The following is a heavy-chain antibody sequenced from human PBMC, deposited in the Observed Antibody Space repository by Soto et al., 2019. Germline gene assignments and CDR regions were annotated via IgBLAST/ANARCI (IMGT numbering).Heavy chain of an antibody. J-gene: IGHJ5*02. D-gene: IGHD1-20*01. Sequence: QVQLVESGGGLVKPGGSLRLSCAASGFTFSDYSMSWIRQAPGKGLEWVSYISSSGSTIYYADSVKGRFTISRDNAKNSLYMQMNSLRAEDTAVYYCARVGYNWNDEYKWFDPWGQGTLVTVSS. CDR2: ISSSGSTI. V-gene: IGHV3-11*01. CDR1: GFTFSDYS. CDR3: ARVGYNWNDEYKWFDP.